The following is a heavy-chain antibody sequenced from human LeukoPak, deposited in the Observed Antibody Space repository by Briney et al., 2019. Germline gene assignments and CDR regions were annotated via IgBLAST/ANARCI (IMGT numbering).Heavy chain of an antibody. J-gene: IGHJ4*02. V-gene: IGHV3-21*01. D-gene: IGHD6-19*01. CDR2: ISSSSSYI. CDR1: GFTVSSNY. Sequence: GGSLRLSCAASGFTVSSNYMSWVRQAPGKGLEWVSSISSSSSYIYYADSVKGRFTISRDNAKNSLYLQMNSLRAEDTAVYYCARDSSGWYGGFDYWGQGTLVTVSS. CDR3: ARDSSGWYGGFDY.